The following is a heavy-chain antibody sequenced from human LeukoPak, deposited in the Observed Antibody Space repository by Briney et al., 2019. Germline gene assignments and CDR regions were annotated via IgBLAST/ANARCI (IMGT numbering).Heavy chain of an antibody. V-gene: IGHV3-9*01. CDR3: AKEIIAVAGTLYYYYGMDV. Sequence: SGGSLRLSCAASGFTFDDYAMHWVRQAPGKGLEWVSGISWNSGSIGYADSVKGRFTISRDNAKNSLYLQMNSLRAEDTALYYCAKEIIAVAGTLYYYYGMDVWGQGTTVTVSS. D-gene: IGHD6-19*01. CDR1: GFTFDDYA. CDR2: ISWNSGSI. J-gene: IGHJ6*02.